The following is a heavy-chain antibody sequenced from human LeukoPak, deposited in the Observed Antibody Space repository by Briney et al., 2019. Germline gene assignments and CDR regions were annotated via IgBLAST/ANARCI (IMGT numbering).Heavy chain of an antibody. CDR3: AKDRLGYSSGWNGGYFDY. D-gene: IGHD6-19*01. CDR1: GFTFSSYG. CDR2: IRYDGSNK. V-gene: IGHV3-30*02. J-gene: IGHJ4*02. Sequence: TGGSLRLSCAASGFTFSSYGMHWVRQAPGKGLEWVAFIRYDGSNKYYADSVKGRFTISRDNSKNTLYLQMNSLRAEDTVVYYCAKDRLGYSSGWNGGYFDYWGQGTLVTVSP.